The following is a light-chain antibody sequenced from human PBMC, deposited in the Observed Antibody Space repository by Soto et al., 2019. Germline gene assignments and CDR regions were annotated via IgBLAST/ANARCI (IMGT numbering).Light chain of an antibody. J-gene: IGLJ3*02. CDR2: EVS. CDR1: SSDVGGYDY. V-gene: IGLV2-8*01. CDR3: SSHAGSNNLV. Sequence: QSVLTQPASVSGSPGQSITISCTGTSSDVGGYDYVSWYQHFPGKAPKLIIYEVSRRPFGVPDRFSGSKSGNTASLTVSGLQAEDEADYYCSSHAGSNNLVFGGGTKVTVL.